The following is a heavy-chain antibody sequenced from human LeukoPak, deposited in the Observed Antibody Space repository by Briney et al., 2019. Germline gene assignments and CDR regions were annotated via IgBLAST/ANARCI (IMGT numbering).Heavy chain of an antibody. CDR1: GGSVSSGTYF. D-gene: IGHD7-27*01. V-gene: IGHV4-61*01. Sequence: EPSETLSLTCTVSGGSVSSGTYFWTWVRQPPGKGLEWIGHIHYSVTTNYNPSLKSRVTMSLDTSKNQFSLKLTSVTAADTALYFCARWGTYWGQGILVTVSS. J-gene: IGHJ4*02. CDR3: ARWGTY. CDR2: IHYSVTT.